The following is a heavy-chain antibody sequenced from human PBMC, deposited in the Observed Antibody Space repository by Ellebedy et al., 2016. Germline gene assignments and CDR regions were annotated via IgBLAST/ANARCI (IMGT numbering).Heavy chain of an antibody. J-gene: IGHJ4*02. CDR2: ISDDGKTK. Sequence: GESLKISXAASGFTFSSYGMHWVCQAPGKGLEWVSVISDDGKTKYYADSVKGRFTISRDNSKNTLYLQMNSVRVEDTAVYYCARDPDGSQWDYWGQGTLVTVSS. CDR3: ARDPDGSQWDY. CDR1: GFTFSSYG. D-gene: IGHD5-24*01. V-gene: IGHV3-30*03.